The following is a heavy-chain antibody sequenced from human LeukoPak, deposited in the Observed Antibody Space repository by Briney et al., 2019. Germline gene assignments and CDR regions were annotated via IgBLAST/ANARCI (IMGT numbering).Heavy chain of an antibody. V-gene: IGHV1-2*02. Sequence: GASVKVSCKASGYTLAGYFFHWVRQAPGQGLEWMGWINPNTSGTKYAQRFQGRVTMTRDTSISAAYMELSRLRSDDTAVYYCANRYNWNDFQSNTFDIWGQGTMLTVSS. J-gene: IGHJ3*02. D-gene: IGHD1-20*01. CDR1: GYTLAGYF. CDR2: INPNTSGT. CDR3: ANRYNWNDFQSNTFDI.